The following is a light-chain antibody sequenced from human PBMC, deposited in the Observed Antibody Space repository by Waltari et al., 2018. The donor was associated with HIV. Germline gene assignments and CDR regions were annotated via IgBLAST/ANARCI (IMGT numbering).Light chain of an antibody. J-gene: IGKJ1*01. CDR1: QDIGNY. CDR3: QQYGTFPGT. CDR2: DTS. Sequence: VIWVTQSPSLVSASIGDRATINSRLSQDIGNYVSWYRQTPGKAPELLIYDTSTLQSAVPSRFSGSGSGTYFTLTISCLQSEDFATYYCQQYGTFPGTFGQGIRVEIK. V-gene: IGKV1D-8*01.